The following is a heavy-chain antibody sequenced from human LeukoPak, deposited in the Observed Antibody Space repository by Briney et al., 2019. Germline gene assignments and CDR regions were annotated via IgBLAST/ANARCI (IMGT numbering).Heavy chain of an antibody. J-gene: IGHJ4*02. D-gene: IGHD5-12*01. CDR2: IYPGDSDT. CDR1: GYSFNNYW. Sequence: GESLKTSRRGSGYSFNNYWIAWVRQMPGKGLEWMGIIYPGDSDTRYNQSFQGQVTISADKSISIAYLQWSSLKASDTAMYYCALRGAYDDRFDYWGQGTLVTVSS. V-gene: IGHV5-51*01. CDR3: ALRGAYDDRFDY.